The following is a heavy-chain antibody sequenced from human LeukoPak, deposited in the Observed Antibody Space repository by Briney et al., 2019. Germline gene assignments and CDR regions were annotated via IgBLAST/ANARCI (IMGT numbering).Heavy chain of an antibody. V-gene: IGHV3-48*03. D-gene: IGHD4-17*01. Sequence: GGSLRLSCAASGFTFSSYEMNWVRQAPGKGLEWVSYISSSGSTIYYADSVEGRFTISRDNAKNSLYLQMNSLRAEDTAVYYCARVDFYGDYADYWGQGTLVTVSS. CDR2: ISSSGSTI. CDR1: GFTFSSYE. CDR3: ARVDFYGDYADY. J-gene: IGHJ4*02.